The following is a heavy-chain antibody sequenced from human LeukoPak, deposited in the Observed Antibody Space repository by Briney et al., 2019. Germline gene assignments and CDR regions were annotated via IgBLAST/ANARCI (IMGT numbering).Heavy chain of an antibody. CDR2: ISTYNGDT. CDR1: GYTFTTYG. Sequence: ASVKVSCKASGYTFTTYGITWVRQAPGQGLEWMGLISTYNGDTNYAQKVQGRVTMTTDTSTSTAYMELRSLRSDDTAVYYCARGGLGCRSGNCYWGATDVWGQGTTVTV. J-gene: IGHJ6*02. D-gene: IGHD2-2*01. CDR3: ARGGLGCRSGNCYWGATDV. V-gene: IGHV1-18*01.